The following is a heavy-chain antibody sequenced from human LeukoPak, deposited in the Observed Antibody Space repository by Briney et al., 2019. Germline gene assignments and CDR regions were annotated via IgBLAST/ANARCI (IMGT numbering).Heavy chain of an antibody. CDR2: ISYDGSNK. V-gene: IGHV3-30-3*01. D-gene: IGHD2-15*01. CDR1: GFTFSSYA. J-gene: IGHJ4*02. CDR3: ARADCSGGSCYPGFDY. Sequence: GRSLRLSCAASGFTFSSYAMHWVRQAPGKGLEWVAVISYDGSNKYYADSVKGRFTISRDNSKNTLYLQMNSLRAEDTAVYYCARADCSGGSCYPGFDYWGQGTLVTVSS.